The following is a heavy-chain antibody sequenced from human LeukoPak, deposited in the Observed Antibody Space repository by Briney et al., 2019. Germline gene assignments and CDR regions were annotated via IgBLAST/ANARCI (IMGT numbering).Heavy chain of an antibody. CDR1: GFTFSSYA. D-gene: IGHD5-12*01. CDR3: ARPPLYSGYDKLNDY. V-gene: IGHV3-30-3*01. J-gene: IGHJ4*02. CDR2: ISYDGSNK. Sequence: GGSLRLSCAASGFTFSSYAIHWVRQAPGKGLEWVAVISYDGSNKYYADSVKGRFTISRDNSKNTPYLQMNSLRAEDTAVYYCARPPLYSGYDKLNDYWGQGTLVTVSS.